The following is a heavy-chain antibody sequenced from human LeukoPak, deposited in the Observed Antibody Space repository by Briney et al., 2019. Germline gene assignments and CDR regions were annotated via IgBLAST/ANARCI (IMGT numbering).Heavy chain of an antibody. Sequence: ASVKVSCKASGYTFTSYGISWVRQAPGQGLEWMEWISAYNGNTNYAQKLQGRVTITTDTSTSTAYMELRSLRSDDTAVYYCASGLPINNYYDSSGYYPQFDYWGQGTLVTVSS. J-gene: IGHJ4*02. CDR3: ASGLPINNYYDSSGYYPQFDY. CDR2: ISAYNGNT. CDR1: GYTFTSYG. V-gene: IGHV1-18*01. D-gene: IGHD3-22*01.